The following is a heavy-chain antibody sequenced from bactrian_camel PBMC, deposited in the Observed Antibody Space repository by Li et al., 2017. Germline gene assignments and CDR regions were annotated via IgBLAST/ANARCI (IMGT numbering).Heavy chain of an antibody. D-gene: IGHD2*01. CDR2: IDADRNSRT. Sequence: QLVESGGGLVQPGGSLRLSCAASGFTFSSIAMAWVRQAPGKGLEWVSAIDADRNSRTYYADSARGRFRISRDNAKSTLYLQMNSLKPEDTAMYHCALLLLGPGDPGHRL. J-gene: IGHJ4*01. CDR3: ALLL. V-gene: IGHV3S30*01. CDR1: GFTFSSIA.